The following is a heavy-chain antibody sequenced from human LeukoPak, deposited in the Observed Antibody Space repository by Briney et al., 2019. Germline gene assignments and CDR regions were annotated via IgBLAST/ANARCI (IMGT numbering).Heavy chain of an antibody. CDR3: ARQYSSSWYFRVYYFDY. CDR2: IHDSGST. V-gene: IGHV4-30-4*07. J-gene: IGHJ4*02. CDR1: GDSITSGGYS. Sequence: SETLSLTCAVSGDSITSGGYSWSWIRQTPGKGLEWIAYIHDSGSTYNNPSLKSRLSISIDTSKNQFSLKLNSVTAADTAVYYCARQYSSSWYFRVYYFDYWGQGTLVTVSS. D-gene: IGHD6-13*01.